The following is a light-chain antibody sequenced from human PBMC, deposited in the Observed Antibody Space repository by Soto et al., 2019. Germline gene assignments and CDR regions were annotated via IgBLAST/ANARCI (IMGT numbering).Light chain of an antibody. J-gene: IGLJ1*01. Sequence: HSALTQPACVSGSPGQAMTFSCTGTSSDVGFYNLVSWYQHRPGKAPKFILYAGSKRPSGVSNRFSGSKSGNKASLTISGLQAEAEAYHYCCSYAGSSHYVFGSGTKVTVL. CDR3: CSYAGSSHYV. CDR1: SSDVGFYNL. CDR2: AGS. V-gene: IGLV2-23*01.